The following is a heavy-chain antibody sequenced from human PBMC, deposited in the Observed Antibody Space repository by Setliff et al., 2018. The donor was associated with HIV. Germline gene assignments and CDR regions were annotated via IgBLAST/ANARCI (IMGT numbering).Heavy chain of an antibody. CDR1: GGSISSGSYY. D-gene: IGHD4-17*01. J-gene: IGHJ6*03. CDR2: IYTKGST. Sequence: SETLSLTCTVSGGSISSGSYYWSWIRQPAGKGLEWIGHIYTKGSTNYNPSLKSRVTISVDTSKNQFSLKLSSVTAADTAVYYCARGAYGGNPHYYYYMDVWGKGTTVTVSS. CDR3: ARGAYGGNPHYYYYMDV. V-gene: IGHV4-61*09.